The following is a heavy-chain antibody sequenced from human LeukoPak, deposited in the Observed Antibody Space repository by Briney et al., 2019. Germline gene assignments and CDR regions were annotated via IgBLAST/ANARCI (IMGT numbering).Heavy chain of an antibody. Sequence: ASVKVSCKTSGYTFTSYDLNWVRQATGQGLEWMGWVNPNSGNTGYAQKFQGRVTMTMDPSISTAYMELSSLRSEDTAVYYCARDGTDYYDSSGYPVGYFDYWGQGTLVTVSS. J-gene: IGHJ4*02. CDR2: VNPNSGNT. D-gene: IGHD3-22*01. V-gene: IGHV1-8*01. CDR3: ARDGTDYYDSSGYPVGYFDY. CDR1: GYTFTSYD.